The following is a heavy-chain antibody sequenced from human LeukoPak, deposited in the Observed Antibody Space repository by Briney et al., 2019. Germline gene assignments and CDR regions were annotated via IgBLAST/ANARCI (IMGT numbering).Heavy chain of an antibody. CDR3: ARVATIFGVVLYYFDY. Sequence: GGSLRLSCAASGFTFSDHYMDWVRQAPGKGLEWVGRTRNKANSYTTEYAASVKGRFTISRDGSKNSLYLQMNSLKTEDTAVYYCARVATIFGVVLYYFDYWGQGTLVTVSS. J-gene: IGHJ4*02. CDR1: GFTFSDHY. V-gene: IGHV3-72*01. D-gene: IGHD3-3*01. CDR2: TRNKANSYTT.